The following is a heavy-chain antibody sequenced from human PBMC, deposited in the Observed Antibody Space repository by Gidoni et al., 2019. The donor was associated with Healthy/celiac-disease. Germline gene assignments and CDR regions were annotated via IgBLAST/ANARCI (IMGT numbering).Heavy chain of an antibody. CDR2: IRSKAYGGTT. V-gene: IGHV3-49*05. J-gene: IGHJ5*02. CDR1: GFTFGDYA. D-gene: IGHD3-3*01. CDR3: TRETIFGVVIGS. Sequence: EVQLVESGGGLVKPGRSLRLYCTASGFTFGDYAMSWFRQAPGKGLEWVGFIRSKAYGGTTEYAASVKGRFTISRDDSKSIAYLQMNSLKTEDTAVYYCTRETIFGVVIGSWGQGTLVTVSS.